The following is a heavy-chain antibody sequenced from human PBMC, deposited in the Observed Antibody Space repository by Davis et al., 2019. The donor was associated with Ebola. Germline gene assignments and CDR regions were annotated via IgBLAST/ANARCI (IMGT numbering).Heavy chain of an antibody. Sequence: AASVKVSCKASGGTFSSYAISWVRQAPGQGLEWMGGIIPIFGTANYAQKFQGRVTITADKSTSTAYMELSSLRSEDTAVYYCARANYYDSSGYYYGRDYFDYWGQGTLITVSS. CDR1: GGTFSSYA. CDR3: ARANYYDSSGYYYGRDYFDY. V-gene: IGHV1-69*06. J-gene: IGHJ4*02. CDR2: IIPIFGTA. D-gene: IGHD3-22*01.